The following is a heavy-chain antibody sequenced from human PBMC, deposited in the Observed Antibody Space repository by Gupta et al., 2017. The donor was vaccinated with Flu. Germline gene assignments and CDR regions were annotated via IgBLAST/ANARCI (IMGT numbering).Heavy chain of an antibody. V-gene: IGHV4-39*01. J-gene: IGHJ2*01. D-gene: IGHD3-10*01. Sequence: IRQPPGKGLEWIGSIKYSGHTYYNPSHKSRVTISVDTSKNQFSLKLSSVTTADTAVYYCARQPARRGEWYFDVWGRGTLVTVSS. CDR3: ARQPARRGEWYFDV. CDR2: IKYSGHT.